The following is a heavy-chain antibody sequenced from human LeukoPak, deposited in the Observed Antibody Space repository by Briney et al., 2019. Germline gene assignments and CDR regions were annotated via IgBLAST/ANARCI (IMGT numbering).Heavy chain of an antibody. CDR1: GYTFTGYY. V-gene: IGHV1-2*02. Sequence: ASVKVSCKASGYTFTGYYMHWVRQAPGQGLEWMGWINPNSGGTNYAQKFQGRVTMTRDTSISTAYMELSRLRSDDTAVYYCGRTPQTNYNTKKNWFDPWGRGTLVTVSS. CDR2: INPNSGGT. D-gene: IGHD1-1*01. CDR3: GRTPQTNYNTKKNWFDP. J-gene: IGHJ5*02.